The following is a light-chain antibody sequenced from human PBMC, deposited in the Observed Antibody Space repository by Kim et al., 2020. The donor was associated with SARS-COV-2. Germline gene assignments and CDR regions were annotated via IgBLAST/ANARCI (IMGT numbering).Light chain of an antibody. Sequence: ASLGDRVTITCRASKSITNYLNWYQQKPGKAPKLLIYTASTLQSGVPSRFSGSGSGTDFTLTISNLQPEDLGTYYCQQTYISPPNTFGQGTKLEIK. CDR3: QQTYISPPNT. CDR1: KSITNY. J-gene: IGKJ2*01. V-gene: IGKV1-39*01. CDR2: TAS.